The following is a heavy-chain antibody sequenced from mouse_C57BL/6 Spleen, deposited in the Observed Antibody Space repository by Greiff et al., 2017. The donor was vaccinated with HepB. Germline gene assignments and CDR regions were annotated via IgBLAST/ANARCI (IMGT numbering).Heavy chain of an antibody. D-gene: IGHD2-3*01. Sequence: QVQLQQSGPGLVQPSQSLSITCTVSGFSLTSYGVHWVRQSPGKGLEWLGVIWSGGSTDYNAAFISRLSISKDNSKSQVFFKMNSLQADDTAIYYCASFYDPFAYWGQGTLVTVSA. CDR3: ASFYDPFAY. CDR1: GFSLTSYG. CDR2: IWSGGST. J-gene: IGHJ3*01. V-gene: IGHV2-2*01.